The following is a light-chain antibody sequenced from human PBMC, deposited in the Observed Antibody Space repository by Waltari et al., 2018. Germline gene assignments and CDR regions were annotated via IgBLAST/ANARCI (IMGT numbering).Light chain of an antibody. J-gene: IGKJ2*01. CDR1: RSILYSPNKNNY. V-gene: IGKV4-1*01. Sequence: DIVMTQSPDSLAVSLGERATINCKSSRSILYSPNKNNYLAWYQHKPGQPPKLLIYWASTRQSGVPDRISGSGSGTDFTLTISSLQAEDVAVYYCQQYFSTPYNFGQGTKLEIK. CDR3: QQYFSTPYN. CDR2: WAS.